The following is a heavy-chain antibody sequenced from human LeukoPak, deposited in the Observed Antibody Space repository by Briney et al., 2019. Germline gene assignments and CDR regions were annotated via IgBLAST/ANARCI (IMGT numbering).Heavy chain of an antibody. CDR1: GGSFSGYY. D-gene: IGHD7-27*01. J-gene: IGHJ4*02. CDR2: INHSGST. CDR3: ASLIGGPDY. Sequence: KPSETLSLTCAVYGGSFSGYYWSWIRLPPGKGLEWIGEINHSGSTNYNPSLKSRVTISVDTSKNQFSLKLSSVTAADTAVYYCASLIGGPDYWGQGTLVTVSS. V-gene: IGHV4-34*01.